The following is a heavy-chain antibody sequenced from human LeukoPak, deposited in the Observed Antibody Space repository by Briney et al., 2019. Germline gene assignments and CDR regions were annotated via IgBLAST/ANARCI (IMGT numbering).Heavy chain of an antibody. V-gene: IGHV1-2*02. CDR2: INPNSGGT. Sequence: ASVTVSCKASGYTFSGYYIHWVRQAPGQGLEWMGWINPNSGGTNYAQKFQGRVTMTRDTYISTVYMEMSRLRYDDTAVYYCARPYFQWELRYWGPGTLVTVSS. J-gene: IGHJ4*02. CDR1: GYTFSGYY. CDR3: ARPYFQWELRY. D-gene: IGHD1-26*01.